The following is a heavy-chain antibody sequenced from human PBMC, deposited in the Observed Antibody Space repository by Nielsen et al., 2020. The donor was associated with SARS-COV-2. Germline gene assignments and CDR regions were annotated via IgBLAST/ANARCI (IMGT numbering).Heavy chain of an antibody. CDR1: GFTFSSYG. CDR2: IWYDGSNK. CDR3: ARGEGNFDY. Sequence: GESLKISCAASGFTFSSYGMHWVRQAPGKGLEWVAVIWYDGSNKYYADSVKGRFTISRDNSKNTLYLQMNSLRAEDTAVYYCARGEGNFDYWGQGTLVTVSS. D-gene: IGHD2/OR15-2a*01. J-gene: IGHJ4*02. V-gene: IGHV3-33*01.